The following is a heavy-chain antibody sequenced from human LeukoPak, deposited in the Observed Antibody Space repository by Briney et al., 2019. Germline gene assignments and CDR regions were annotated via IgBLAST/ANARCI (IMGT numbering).Heavy chain of an antibody. V-gene: IGHV3-21*01. D-gene: IGHD3-3*01. CDR3: ARDSPYDFWSGYYTGYYYYYMGV. J-gene: IGHJ6*03. CDR2: INSSSSYI. CDR1: GFTFSSYS. Sequence: GGSLRLSCAASGFTFSSYSMNWVRQAPGKGLEWVSSINSSSSYIYYADSVKGRFTISRDNAKNSLYLQMNSLRAEDTAVYYCARDSPYDFWSGYYTGYYYYYMGVWGKGTTVTVSS.